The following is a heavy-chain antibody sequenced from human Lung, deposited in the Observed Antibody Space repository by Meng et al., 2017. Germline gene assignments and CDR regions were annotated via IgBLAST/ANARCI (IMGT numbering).Heavy chain of an antibody. V-gene: IGHV4-34*01. CDR1: GGSFSDYY. Sequence: QVQLQQWGAGLLKRSEALSLTCGVSGGSFSDYYWSWIREPPGKGLEWIGEINHSGSTNYNPSLESRATISVDTSQNNLSLKLSSVTAADSAVYYCARGPTTMAHDFDYWGQGTLVTVSS. CDR3: ARGPTTMAHDFDY. CDR2: INHSGST. J-gene: IGHJ4*02. D-gene: IGHD4-11*01.